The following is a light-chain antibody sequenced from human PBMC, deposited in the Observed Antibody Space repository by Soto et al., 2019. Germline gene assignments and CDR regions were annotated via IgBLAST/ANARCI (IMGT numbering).Light chain of an antibody. CDR2: DNN. J-gene: IGLJ2*01. V-gene: IGLV1-51*01. CDR3: GTWDSSLSVYVV. Sequence: QSVLTQPPSVSAAPGQKVTISCSGSSSNIGNNYVSWYQQLPGTAPKLLIYDNNKRPSGIPDRFSGSKSGTSATLGITGLQTGDEADYYCGTWDSSLSVYVVFGGGTKVTVL. CDR1: SSNIGNNY.